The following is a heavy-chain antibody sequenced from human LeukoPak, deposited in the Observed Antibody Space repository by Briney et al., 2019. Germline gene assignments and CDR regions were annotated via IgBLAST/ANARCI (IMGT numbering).Heavy chain of an antibody. CDR3: ARVGATGATADN. V-gene: IGHV1-46*01. Sequence: ASVKVSCKVSGYTLTELSMHWLRQAPGQGPEWMGIINPRGGSTDYAQKFQGRVTMTSDTSTSTVYMELKSLRSEDTAVYFCARVGATGATADNWGQGTLVTVSS. D-gene: IGHD2-21*02. CDR2: INPRGGST. CDR1: GYTLTELS. J-gene: IGHJ4*02.